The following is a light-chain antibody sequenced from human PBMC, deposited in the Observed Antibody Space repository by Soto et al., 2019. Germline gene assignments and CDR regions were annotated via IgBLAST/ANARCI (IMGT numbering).Light chain of an antibody. CDR2: EVN. Sequence: QSVLTQPRSVSGSPGQSVTISCTGTSSDVGAYKYVSWYQQHPGKAPRLMIYEVNKRPSGVPDRFSGSKSGYTASLTVSGLQTEDEAFYYCSSSAGIYHYLVFGGGTKLTVL. J-gene: IGLJ3*02. CDR3: SSSAGIYHYLV. V-gene: IGLV2-11*01. CDR1: SSDVGAYKY.